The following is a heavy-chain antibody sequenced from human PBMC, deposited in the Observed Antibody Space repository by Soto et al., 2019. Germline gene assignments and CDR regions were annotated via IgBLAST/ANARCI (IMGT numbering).Heavy chain of an antibody. CDR1: GFTFSSYS. D-gene: IGHD3-10*01. Sequence: GGSLRLSCAAPGFTFSSYSLNWVRQAPGKGLEWVSYISSSSSTIYYADSVKGRFTISRDNAKNSLYLQMNSLRAEDTAVYYCAKNLWFGESPGYFDYWGQGTLVTVSS. J-gene: IGHJ4*02. CDR3: AKNLWFGESPGYFDY. V-gene: IGHV3-48*01. CDR2: ISSSSSTI.